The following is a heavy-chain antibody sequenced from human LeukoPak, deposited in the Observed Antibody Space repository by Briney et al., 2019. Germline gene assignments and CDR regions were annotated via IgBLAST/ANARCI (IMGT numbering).Heavy chain of an antibody. J-gene: IGHJ5*02. V-gene: IGHV1-69*13. Sequence: GASVKVSCKASGGTFSRYAISWVRQAPGQGLEWMGGIIPIFGTANYAQKFQGRVTITADESTSTAYMELSSLRSEDTAVYYCARGTMVRGVRNWFDPWGQGTLVIVSS. CDR3: ARGTMVRGVRNWFDP. D-gene: IGHD3-10*01. CDR1: GGTFSRYA. CDR2: IIPIFGTA.